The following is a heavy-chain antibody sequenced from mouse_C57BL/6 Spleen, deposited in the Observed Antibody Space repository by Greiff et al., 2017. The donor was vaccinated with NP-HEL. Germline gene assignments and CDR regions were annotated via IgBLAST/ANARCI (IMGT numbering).Heavy chain of an antibody. CDR2: IHPNSGST. J-gene: IGHJ4*01. V-gene: IGHV1-64*01. D-gene: IGHD1-1*01. Sequence: VQLQQPGAELVKPGASVKLSCKASGYTFTSYWMHWVKQRPGQGLEWIGMIHPNSGSTNYNEKFKSKATLTVDKSSSTAYMQLSSLTSEDSAVYYCARPRYGSSPYAMDYWGQGTSVTVSS. CDR3: ARPRYGSSPYAMDY. CDR1: GYTFTSYW.